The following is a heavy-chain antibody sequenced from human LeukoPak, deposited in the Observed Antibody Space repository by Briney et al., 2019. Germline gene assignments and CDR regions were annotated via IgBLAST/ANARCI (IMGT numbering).Heavy chain of an antibody. V-gene: IGHV3-23*01. CDR2: ISGRSDST. CDR1: GFTFSTYA. CDR3: AKDIRASGWYYFDY. Sequence: GRSLRLSCAASGFTFSTYAMSWVRQAPGKGLEWVSAISGRSDSTYYADSVQGRCTISRDNSKNTLYLQLNSLGAEDTAIYYCAKDIRASGWYYFDYWGQGTLVTVSS. J-gene: IGHJ4*02. D-gene: IGHD6-19*01.